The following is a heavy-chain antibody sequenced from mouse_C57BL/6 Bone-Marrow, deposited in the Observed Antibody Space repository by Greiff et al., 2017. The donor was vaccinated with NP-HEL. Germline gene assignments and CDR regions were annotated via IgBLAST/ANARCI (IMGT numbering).Heavy chain of an antibody. CDR1: GYTFTSYG. Sequence: VQGVESGAELARPGASVKLSCKASGYTFTSYGISWVKQRTGQGLEWIGEIYPRSGNTYYNEKFKGKATLTADKSSSTAYMELRSLTSEDSAVYFCARGPLTTVVPFDYWGQGTTLTVSS. J-gene: IGHJ2*01. V-gene: IGHV1-81*01. D-gene: IGHD1-1*01. CDR3: ARGPLTTVVPFDY. CDR2: IYPRSGNT.